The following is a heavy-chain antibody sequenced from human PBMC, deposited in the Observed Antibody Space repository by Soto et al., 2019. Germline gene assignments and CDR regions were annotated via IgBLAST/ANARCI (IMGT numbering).Heavy chain of an antibody. J-gene: IGHJ3*02. CDR2: INPRNGRP. CDR3: ARENMGDSTAVPDI. D-gene: IGHD2-21*02. V-gene: IGHV1-46*01. CDR1: EYTFTNYA. Sequence: ASVKVSCKASEYTFTNYALHWVRQAPEQRLEWMGLINPRNGRPNYAQNFQDRVLMTRDTSTTTVYMELTSVISEDTAIYYCARENMGDSTAVPDIWGQGTMVTVSS.